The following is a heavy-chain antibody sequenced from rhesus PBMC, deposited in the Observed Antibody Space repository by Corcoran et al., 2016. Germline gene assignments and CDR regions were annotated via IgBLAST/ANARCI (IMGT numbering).Heavy chain of an antibody. CDR3: ARSFGGGGHKKYGLDS. V-gene: IGHV4-160*01. Sequence: QVQLQESGPGLVKPSETLSLTCAASGASISSTYWSWIRKPPGKGLEWIGRISGSGGSTDYNPSLKSRVTISTDTSKNQFSLKLSSVTAADTAVYYCARSFGGGGHKKYGLDSWGQGVVVTVSS. CDR2: ISGSGGST. D-gene: IGHD2-39*02. CDR1: GASISSTY. J-gene: IGHJ6*01.